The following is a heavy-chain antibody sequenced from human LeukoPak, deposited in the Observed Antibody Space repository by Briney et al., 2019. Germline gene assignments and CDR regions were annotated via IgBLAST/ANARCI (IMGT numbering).Heavy chain of an antibody. CDR2: IYHSGST. CDR1: GGSISSGGYS. D-gene: IGHD2-2*01. V-gene: IGHV4-30-2*01. J-gene: IGHJ3*02. Sequence: PSETLSLTCAVSGGSISSGGYSWSWIRQPPGKGLEWIGYIYHSGSTYYNPSLKSRVTISVDRSKNQFSLKLSSVTAADTAVYYCASPPDCSSTSCYDDAFDIWGQGTMVTVSS. CDR3: ASPPDCSSTSCYDDAFDI.